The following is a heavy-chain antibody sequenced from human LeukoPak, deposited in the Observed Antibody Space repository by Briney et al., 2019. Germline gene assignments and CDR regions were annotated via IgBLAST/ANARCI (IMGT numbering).Heavy chain of an antibody. D-gene: IGHD1-26*01. CDR3: AKEAGSYYELHFQH. Sequence: GSLRLSCAASGITFCSYAMRWVRQAPGKGLEWVSAISGSGGSTYYADSVKGRFTISRDNSKNTLYLQMNSLRAEDTAVYYCAKEAGSYYELHFQHWGQGTLVTVFS. CDR1: GITFCSYA. CDR2: ISGSGGST. V-gene: IGHV3-23*01. J-gene: IGHJ1*01.